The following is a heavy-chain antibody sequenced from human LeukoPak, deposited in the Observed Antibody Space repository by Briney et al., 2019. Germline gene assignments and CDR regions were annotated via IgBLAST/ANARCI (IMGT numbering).Heavy chain of an antibody. CDR2: ISSSSSYI. J-gene: IGHJ3*02. CDR3: ARDFRIDILTAYYPDAFDI. CDR1: GFTFSSYS. Sequence: GGSLRLSCAASGFTFSSYSMNWVRQAPGKGLEWVSSISSSSSYIYYADSVKGRFTISRDDAKNSLYLQMNSLRAEDTAVYYCARDFRIDILTAYYPDAFDIWGQGTMVTVSS. D-gene: IGHD3-9*01. V-gene: IGHV3-21*01.